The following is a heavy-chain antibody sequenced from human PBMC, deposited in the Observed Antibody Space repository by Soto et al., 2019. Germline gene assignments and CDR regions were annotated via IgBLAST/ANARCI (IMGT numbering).Heavy chain of an antibody. Sequence: PGGSLRLSCTASGLIFSNYGMNWVRQAAGKRPEWVSSISSGGEYIDYADSVKGRLTISRDNANNILYLQLTSLGVEDTAVYYCATDGAAGAVMGVWGQGTTVTISS. CDR3: ATDGAAGAVMGV. J-gene: IGHJ6*02. CDR2: ISSGGEYI. CDR1: GLIFSNYG. D-gene: IGHD6-13*01. V-gene: IGHV3-21*06.